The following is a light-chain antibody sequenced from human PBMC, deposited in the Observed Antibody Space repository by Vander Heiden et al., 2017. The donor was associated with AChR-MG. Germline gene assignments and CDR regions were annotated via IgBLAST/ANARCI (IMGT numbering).Light chain of an antibody. J-gene: IGKJ2*01. CDR3: QQENSYPYT. V-gene: IGKV1-5*03. Sequence: DIQMTQSPSTLSASVGDRVTITCRASQSISNWLAWYQQKVGKVPKLLIYKASSLEGGVPSRFSGSRSGTEFTLTISSLQPDDFATYYCQQENSYPYTFGQGTKLQIK. CDR2: KAS. CDR1: QSISNW.